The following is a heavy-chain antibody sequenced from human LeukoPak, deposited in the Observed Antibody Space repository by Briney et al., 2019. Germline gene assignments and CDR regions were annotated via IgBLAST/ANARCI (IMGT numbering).Heavy chain of an antibody. CDR1: GFTFSSYA. D-gene: IGHD6-13*01. CDR2: ISYDGSNK. J-gene: IGHJ4*02. Sequence: GRSLRLSCAASGFTFSSYAMHWVRQAPGKGLEWVAVISYDGSNKYYADSVKGRFTISRDNSKNTLYLQMNSLRAEDTAVYYCAREVVIAAAPQYYFDYWGQGTLVTVSS. CDR3: AREVVIAAAPQYYFDY. V-gene: IGHV3-30-3*01.